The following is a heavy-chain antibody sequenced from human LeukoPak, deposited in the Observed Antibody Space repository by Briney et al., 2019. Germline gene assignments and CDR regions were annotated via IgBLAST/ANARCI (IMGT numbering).Heavy chain of an antibody. Sequence: PGRSLRLSCAASGFTFSSYSMNWVRQAPGKGLEWVSSISGSSSYIYYADSVKGRFTISRDNAKNSLYLQMNSLRAEDTAVYYCARDVSYCDSSGYYYRLYYFDYWGQGTLVTVSS. CDR3: ARDVSYCDSSGYYYRLYYFDY. CDR1: GFTFSSYS. J-gene: IGHJ4*02. CDR2: ISGSSSYI. D-gene: IGHD3-22*01. V-gene: IGHV3-21*01.